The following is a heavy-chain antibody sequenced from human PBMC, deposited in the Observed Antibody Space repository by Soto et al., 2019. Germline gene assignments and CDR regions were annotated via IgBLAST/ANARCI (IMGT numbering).Heavy chain of an antibody. D-gene: IGHD1-26*01. CDR1: GYSFTSCW. Sequence: GESLKISCKGSGYSFTSCWIGWVRQMPGKGLEWMGIIYPGDSDTRYSPSFQGQVTISADKSISTAYLQWSSLKASDTAMYYCARIPSSGSYLDWFDPWGQGTLVTVSS. CDR3: ARIPSSGSYLDWFDP. V-gene: IGHV5-51*01. J-gene: IGHJ5*02. CDR2: IYPGDSDT.